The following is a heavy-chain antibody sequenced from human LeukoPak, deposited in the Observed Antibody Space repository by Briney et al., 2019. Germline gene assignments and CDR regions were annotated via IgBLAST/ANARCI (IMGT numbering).Heavy chain of an antibody. D-gene: IGHD6-19*01. Sequence: SETLSLTCTVSGGSISSSSYYWGWIRQPPGKGLEWIGSIYYSGSTYYNPSLKSRVTISVDTSKNQFSLKLSSVTAADTAVYYCARAGPHSGWSFDYWGQGTLVTVSS. CDR1: GGSISSSSYY. CDR2: IYYSGST. J-gene: IGHJ4*02. CDR3: ARAGPHSGWSFDY. V-gene: IGHV4-39*01.